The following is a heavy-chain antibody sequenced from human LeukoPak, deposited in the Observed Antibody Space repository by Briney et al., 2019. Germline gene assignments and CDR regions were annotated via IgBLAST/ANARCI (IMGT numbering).Heavy chain of an antibody. D-gene: IGHD3-22*01. Sequence: ASVKVSCKATGYTFSDYYIYWVRQAPGQGLEWMGWINPNNGDTKYAQKFQGRVSMTRDTSITTAYMEMSRVTSDDTALYYCACEYKYDRSGANAFDIWGQGTMVTVSS. CDR3: ACEYKYDRSGANAFDI. V-gene: IGHV1-2*02. CDR1: GYTFSDYY. J-gene: IGHJ3*02. CDR2: INPNNGDT.